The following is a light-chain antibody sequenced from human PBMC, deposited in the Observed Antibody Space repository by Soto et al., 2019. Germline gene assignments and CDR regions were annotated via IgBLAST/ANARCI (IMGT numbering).Light chain of an antibody. CDR3: ESWDDSLKGPV. V-gene: IGLV1-44*01. CDR1: SSNIGSNT. Sequence: QSVLTQPPSASGTPGRWVTISCSGSSSNIGSNTVNWYQQLPGTAPKLLIYSNSQRPSGVPDRFSGSKSGTSASLAISGLQSEDEAEYYCESWDDSLKGPVFGGGTKLTVL. CDR2: SNS. J-gene: IGLJ3*02.